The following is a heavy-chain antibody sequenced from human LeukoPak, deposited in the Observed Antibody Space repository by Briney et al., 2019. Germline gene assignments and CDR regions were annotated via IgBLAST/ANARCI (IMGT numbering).Heavy chain of an antibody. CDR3: ASALSSLGGY. Sequence: PSQTLSLTCTVSGGSIRSGGRYWSWIRQPAGKGLEWIGRIYTSGNTNYNPSLKSRVTISADTSKNQFSLRLRSVTAADTAVYYCASALSSLGGYWGQGTLVTVSS. CDR1: GGSIRSGGRY. CDR2: IYTSGNT. J-gene: IGHJ4*02. D-gene: IGHD2-2*01. V-gene: IGHV4-61*02.